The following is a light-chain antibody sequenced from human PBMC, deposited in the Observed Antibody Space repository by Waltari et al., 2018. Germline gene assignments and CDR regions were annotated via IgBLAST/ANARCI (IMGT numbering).Light chain of an antibody. CDR3: QQSRSFPLT. V-gene: IGKV6-21*01. CDR1: KYIDTS. CDR2: YAS. J-gene: IGKJ4*01. Sequence: DIVLTKSPDFQSGNPKAKVPITCRASKYIDTSLHWYQQKPGQSPKLVIKYASQPFSGGPSRFSGSGSGTDFTLTISSLEAEDAATYYCQQSRSFPLTFGGGTKVEIK.